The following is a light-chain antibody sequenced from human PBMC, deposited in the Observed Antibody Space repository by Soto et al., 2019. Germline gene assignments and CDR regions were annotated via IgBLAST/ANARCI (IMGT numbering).Light chain of an antibody. CDR3: HYGNSPPWT. CDR1: QSISSSS. J-gene: IGKJ1*01. CDR2: GAF. Sequence: EIVLTQSPGTLSLSPGERATLSCRASQSISSSSLAWYQKKPGQAPRLLICGAFTRATGIPDRFSGSGSGTDFTLSISSLEPEDFAGYYCHYGNSPPWTFGLGTKVEIK. V-gene: IGKV3-20*01.